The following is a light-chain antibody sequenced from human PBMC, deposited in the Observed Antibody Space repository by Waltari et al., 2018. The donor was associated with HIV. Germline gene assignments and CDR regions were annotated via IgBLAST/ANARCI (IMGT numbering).Light chain of an antibody. CDR3: GTWDSSLNAGV. CDR1: SSNLANNY. J-gene: IGLJ3*02. V-gene: IGLV1-51*01. Sequence: QSMLTQPPSVSAAPGQKVTISCSGSSSNLANNYVSWYQHLPGAAPKLVIYDNSTRPSGIPDSLSGSKCGASATLVMTGLQTGDEGDYYCGTWDSSLNAGVFGGGTKLTVL. CDR2: DNS.